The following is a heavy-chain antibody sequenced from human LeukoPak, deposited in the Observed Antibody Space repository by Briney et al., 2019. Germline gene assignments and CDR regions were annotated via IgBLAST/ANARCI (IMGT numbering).Heavy chain of an antibody. Sequence: GTSLRLSCAAPGFTLSSYAMTWVRQAPGKGLEWVSDIGDSGATTYYADSVKGRFTISRDNSKNTLYLQMSSLRAEDTAVYFCASFHYYGSGAYYLSYWGQGTLVTVSS. CDR3: ASFHYYGSGAYYLSY. V-gene: IGHV3-23*01. CDR2: IGDSGATT. CDR1: GFTLSSYA. J-gene: IGHJ4*02. D-gene: IGHD3-10*01.